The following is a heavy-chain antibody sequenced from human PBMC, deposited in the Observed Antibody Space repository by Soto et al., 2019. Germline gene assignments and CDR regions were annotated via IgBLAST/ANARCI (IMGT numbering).Heavy chain of an antibody. Sequence: SGPTLVNPTQTLTLTCIFSGFSLRTSGVGVGWIRQPPGKALEWLGFIYWNADKRYSPSLKSRLTITNDTSKNQVVLTMTNMDPVDTAPYYSAKSGSSGWYGWFDPWGQGTLATVSS. J-gene: IGHJ5*02. CDR1: GFSLRTSGVG. V-gene: IGHV2-5*01. CDR3: AKSGSSGWYGWFDP. CDR2: IYWNADK. D-gene: IGHD6-19*01.